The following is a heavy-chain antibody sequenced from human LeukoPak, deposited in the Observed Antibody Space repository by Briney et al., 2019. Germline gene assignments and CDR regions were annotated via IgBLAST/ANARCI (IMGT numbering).Heavy chain of an antibody. D-gene: IGHD6-19*01. Sequence: GGSLRLSCAASGFTFSSYSMNWGRQAPGKGLEWVSSISSSSYIYYADSVKGRFTISRDNAKNSLYLQMNSLRAEDTAVYYCARERSRGIAVAGGGHWYFDLWGRGTLVTVSS. V-gene: IGHV3-21*01. CDR1: GFTFSSYS. CDR2: ISSSSYI. J-gene: IGHJ2*01. CDR3: ARERSRGIAVAGGGHWYFDL.